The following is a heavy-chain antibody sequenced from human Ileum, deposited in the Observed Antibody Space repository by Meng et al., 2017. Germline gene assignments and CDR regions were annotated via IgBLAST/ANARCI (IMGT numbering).Heavy chain of an antibody. CDR2: ISGGDGST. CDR3: AKLWWNGGRTFDI. J-gene: IGHJ3*02. D-gene: IGHD1-1*01. CDR1: GFNFNIFG. Sequence: DVQLLESGGGLARPGGSLGLFCAASGFNFNIFGMAWVRQAPGKGLQWVSTISGGDGSTYYVDSVKGRFTISKDISENTLHLQMNRLTADDTAIYYCAKLWWNGGRTFDIWGQGTEVTVSS. V-gene: IGHV3-23*01.